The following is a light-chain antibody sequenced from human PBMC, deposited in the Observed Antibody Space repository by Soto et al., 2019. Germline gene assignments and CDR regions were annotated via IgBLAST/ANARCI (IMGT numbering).Light chain of an antibody. V-gene: IGKV3-15*01. CDR2: DAS. CDR3: QQHNDWPIT. CDR1: QSVSGN. J-gene: IGKJ2*01. Sequence: EIVLTQSPGTLSLSPGERATLSCRASQSVSGNLAWYQQKPGQAPRLLIYDASTRATGIPARFSGSGSGTEFTLTISSLQSEDFALYFCQQHNDWPITFGQGTKVDIK.